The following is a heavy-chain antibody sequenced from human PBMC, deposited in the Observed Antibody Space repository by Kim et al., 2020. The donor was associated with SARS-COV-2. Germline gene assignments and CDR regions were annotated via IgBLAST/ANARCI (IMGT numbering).Heavy chain of an antibody. D-gene: IGHD2-15*01. CDR2: IIPIFGTA. J-gene: IGHJ6*02. CDR1: GGTFSSYA. Sequence: SVKVSCKASGGTFSSYAISWVRQAPGQGLEWMGGIIPIFGTANYAQKFQGRVTITADESTSTAYMELSSLRSEDTAVYYCARDCSGGSCYSDDYYYGMDVWGQGTTVTVSS. V-gene: IGHV1-69*13. CDR3: ARDCSGGSCYSDDYYYGMDV.